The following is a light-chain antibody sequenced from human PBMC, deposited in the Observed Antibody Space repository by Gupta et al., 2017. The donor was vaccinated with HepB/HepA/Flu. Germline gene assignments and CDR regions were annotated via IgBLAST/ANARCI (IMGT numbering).Light chain of an antibody. Sequence: QSVLTQPPSASGTPLHTVIISCSGSSSDIGSNTVNWSLQFHGAEPKLLIYTKNHRPSGVNDRVLCYTTGNYASPVISALRSEEEAHDYCGGSDDGISSVVFGGGTKLTVL. J-gene: IGLJ2*01. CDR1: SSDIGSNT. V-gene: IGLV1-44*01. CDR3: GGSDDGISSVV. CDR2: TKN.